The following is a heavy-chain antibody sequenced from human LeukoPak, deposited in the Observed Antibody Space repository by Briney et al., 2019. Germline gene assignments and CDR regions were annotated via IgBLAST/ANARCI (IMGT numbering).Heavy chain of an antibody. D-gene: IGHD4-17*01. CDR1: GFTFSSYG. V-gene: IGHV3-33*06. CDR2: IWYDGSNK. Sequence: PGRSLRLSCAASGFTFSSYGMHWVRQAPGKGLEWVSVIWYDGSNKYYADSVKGRFTISRDNSKNTLYLQMNSLRAEDTAVYSCAKDRGDYAFHYWGQGTLVTVSS. CDR3: AKDRGDYAFHY. J-gene: IGHJ4*02.